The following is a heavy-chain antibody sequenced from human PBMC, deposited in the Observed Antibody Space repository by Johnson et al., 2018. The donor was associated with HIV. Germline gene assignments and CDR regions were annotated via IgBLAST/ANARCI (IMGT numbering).Heavy chain of an antibody. Sequence: QVQLVESGGGVVQPGRSLRVSCAASGFSFSSYGMHWVRQAPGKGLEWVAVISHDGSNKYYVDSVKGRFTISRDNSKNTLYLQMNSLRAEDTAVYYCAKEYFDIWGQGTMVTVSS. CDR1: GFSFSSYG. CDR3: AKEYFDI. V-gene: IGHV3-30*18. J-gene: IGHJ3*02. CDR2: ISHDGSNK.